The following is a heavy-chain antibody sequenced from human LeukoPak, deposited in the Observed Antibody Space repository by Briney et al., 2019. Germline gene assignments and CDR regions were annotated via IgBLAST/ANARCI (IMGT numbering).Heavy chain of an antibody. V-gene: IGHV4-4*07. CDR3: ARGTEIPNYCYYGMDV. CDR2: IYTSGST. J-gene: IGHJ6*02. Sequence: SESLSLTCTVSGGSISSYYWTWIRQPAGKGLEWIRRIYTSGSTNYNPSLQSRVTMSVDKSKNQFSLKLSSVTAADAAVYYCARGTEIPNYCYYGMDVWGQGTTVTVSS. CDR1: GGSISSYY. D-gene: IGHD5-24*01.